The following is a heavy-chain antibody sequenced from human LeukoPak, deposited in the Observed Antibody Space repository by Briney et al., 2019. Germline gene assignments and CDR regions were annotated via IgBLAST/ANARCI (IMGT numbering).Heavy chain of an antibody. D-gene: IGHD3-9*01. CDR1: GYTFTSYD. V-gene: IGHV1-8*01. Sequence: ASVKVSCKASGYTFTSYDINWVRQATGQGLEWMGWMSPNSGNTGYAQKFQGRVTMTRNTSISTAYMELSSLRSEDTAVYYCAGGTYYDILTGWNWFDPWGQGTLVTVSS. CDR3: AGGTYYDILTGWNWFDP. CDR2: MSPNSGNT. J-gene: IGHJ5*02.